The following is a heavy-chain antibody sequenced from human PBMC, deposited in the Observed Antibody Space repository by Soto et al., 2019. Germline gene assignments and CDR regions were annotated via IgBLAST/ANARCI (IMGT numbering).Heavy chain of an antibody. CDR3: ARDLGGVGIDSGSYFDY. D-gene: IGHD1-26*01. CDR2: IYYSGST. V-gene: IGHV4-39*07. J-gene: IGHJ4*02. CDR1: GGSISSSSYY. Sequence: SETLSLTCTVSGGSISSSSYYWGWIRQPPGKGLEWIGRIYYSGSTCYNPSLKSRVTISVDTAKNQFSLKLSSVTAADTAVYYCARDLGGVGIDSGSYFDYWGQGTLVTVSS.